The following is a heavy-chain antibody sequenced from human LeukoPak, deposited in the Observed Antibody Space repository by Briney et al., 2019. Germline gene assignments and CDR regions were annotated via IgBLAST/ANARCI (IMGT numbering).Heavy chain of an antibody. CDR2: ISGSGGRT. CDR3: ASRLGADIGPLDF. Sequence: GGSLRLSCAASGFTFSNYAMSWVRQAPGKGLEWVSSISGSGGRTYYADSVKGRFTISRDNSKNTLYLQMNSLRADETAVYYCASRLGADIGPLDFWGQGTLVTVSS. D-gene: IGHD4/OR15-4a*01. CDR1: GFTFSNYA. V-gene: IGHV3-23*01. J-gene: IGHJ4*02.